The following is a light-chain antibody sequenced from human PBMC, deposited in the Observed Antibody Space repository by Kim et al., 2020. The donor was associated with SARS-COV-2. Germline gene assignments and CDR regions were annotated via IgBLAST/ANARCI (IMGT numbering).Light chain of an antibody. Sequence: QSALAQPGSVSGSPGQSITISCTGSSSDVGRYNYVTRYQQHPGKAPKLILYDVSDRPSGVSDRFSGSKSGNTASLTISGLQVEDEADYYCSSFTTTSSSTLVFGTGTKVTVL. CDR3: SSFTTTSSSTLV. J-gene: IGLJ1*01. CDR2: DVS. CDR1: SSDVGRYNY. V-gene: IGLV2-14*03.